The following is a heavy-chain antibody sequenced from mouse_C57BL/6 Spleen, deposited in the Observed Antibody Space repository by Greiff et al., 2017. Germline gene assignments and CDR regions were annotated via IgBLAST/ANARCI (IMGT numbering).Heavy chain of an antibody. CDR1: GYTFTSYW. D-gene: IGHD1-1*01. CDR2: IDPSDSET. CDR3: ARGDRYGSSYGWYCDV. Sequence: VQLQQPGAELVRPGSSVKLSCKASGYTFTSYWMHWVKQRPIQGLEWIGNIDPSDSETHYNQKFKDKATLTVDKSSSTDYMQLSSLTSEDSAVYYCARGDRYGSSYGWYCDVWGTGTTVTVSS. J-gene: IGHJ1*03. V-gene: IGHV1-52*01.